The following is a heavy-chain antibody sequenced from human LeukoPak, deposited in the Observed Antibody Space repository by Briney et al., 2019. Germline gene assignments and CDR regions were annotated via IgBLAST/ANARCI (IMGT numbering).Heavy chain of an antibody. CDR1: GYSISSGYY. CDR3: ARAVII. J-gene: IGHJ4*02. Sequence: KPSETLSLTCAVSGYSISSGYYWGWIRQPPGKGLEWIGSIYHSGSTYYNPPLKSRATISVDTSKNQFSLKLSSVTAADTAVYYCARAVIIWGQGTLVTVSS. CDR2: IYHSGST. D-gene: IGHD3-3*01. V-gene: IGHV4-38-2*01.